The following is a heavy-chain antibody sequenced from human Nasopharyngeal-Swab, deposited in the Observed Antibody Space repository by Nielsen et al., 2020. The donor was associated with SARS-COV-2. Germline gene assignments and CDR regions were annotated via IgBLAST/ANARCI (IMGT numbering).Heavy chain of an antibody. Sequence: GESLRLSCAASGFTLSSYWMHWVRQVPGKGLVWVSRINRDGSSTSYADSVKGRFTISRENAKNTLYLEMNSLRVEDTAVYYCARETAVAGDYYCDYWGQGTLVAVSS. V-gene: IGHV3-74*01. CDR2: INRDGSST. J-gene: IGHJ4*02. CDR1: GFTLSSYW. CDR3: ARETAVAGDYYCDY. D-gene: IGHD6-19*01.